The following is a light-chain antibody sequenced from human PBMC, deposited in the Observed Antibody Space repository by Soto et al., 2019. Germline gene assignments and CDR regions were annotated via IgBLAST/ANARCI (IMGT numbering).Light chain of an antibody. CDR3: HQYGSSPIT. CDR2: SAS. J-gene: IGKJ5*01. V-gene: IGKV3-20*01. Sequence: DILLTQSPCTLSLSPGERATLSCRASQSVASNLAWYQQKPGQAPRLLIYSASLKPAGIPDRFSGSGSATDFTLTISRLAPEDFELFYCHQYGSSPITFGQGTRLEIK. CDR1: QSVASN.